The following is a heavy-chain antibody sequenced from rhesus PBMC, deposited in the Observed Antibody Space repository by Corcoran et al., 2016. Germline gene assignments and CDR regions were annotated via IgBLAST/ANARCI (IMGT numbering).Heavy chain of an antibody. D-gene: IGHD4-29*01. V-gene: IGHV1-111*02. CDR3: ATDAGRWFFDY. J-gene: IGHJ4*01. Sequence: EVQLVQSGAEVKKPGASVKISCKASGYTFTDHYLHWVRQAPGNGLEWMGRVDPEDGEALHAQKLQDRVTITADTSPDTAYMELSSLRSEDTAVYYCATDAGRWFFDYWGQGVLVTVSS. CDR2: VDPEDGEA. CDR1: GYTFTDHY.